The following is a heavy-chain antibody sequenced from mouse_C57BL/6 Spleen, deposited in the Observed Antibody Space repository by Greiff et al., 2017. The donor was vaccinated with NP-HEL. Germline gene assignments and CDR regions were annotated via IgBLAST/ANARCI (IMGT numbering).Heavy chain of an antibody. V-gene: IGHV1-62-2*01. D-gene: IGHD1-1*01. CDR3: ARHEDGSSYGYFDV. CDR2: FSPGIGSI. J-gene: IGHJ1*03. Sequence: QLQQSGAELVKPGASVKLSCNAPGYTCTEYTTHWAKHTSGPLPARTRWFSPGIGSIKYNETFKDKATLTADKSSSTVYMELSRLTSEDSAVYFCARHEDGSSYGYFDVWGTGTTVTVSS. CDR1: GYTCTEYT.